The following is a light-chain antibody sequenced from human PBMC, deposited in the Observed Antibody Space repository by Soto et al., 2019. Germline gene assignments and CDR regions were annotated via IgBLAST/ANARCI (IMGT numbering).Light chain of an antibody. V-gene: IGLV2-14*01. CDR3: SSYVSGNTVV. CDR1: SSDVGAYNY. CDR2: EVT. J-gene: IGLJ2*01. Sequence: QSVLTQPASVSGSPGQSITISCTGTSSDVGAYNYVCWHQQHPGKVPKLLIYEVTNRPSGVSNRFSGSKSGNTASLTISGLQAEDEADYYCSSYVSGNTVVFGGGTKLTVL.